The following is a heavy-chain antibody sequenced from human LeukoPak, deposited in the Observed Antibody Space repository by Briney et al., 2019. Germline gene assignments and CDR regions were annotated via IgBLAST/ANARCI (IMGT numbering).Heavy chain of an antibody. CDR3: ARGNKLRFLEWSPFDP. CDR2: IYYSGGT. V-gene: IGHV4-61*08. Sequence: SQTLSLTCTVSGGSISSGGYYWSWIRQPPGKGLEWIGYIYYSGGTNYNPSLKSRVTISVDTSKNQFSLKLSSVTAADTAVYYCARGNKLRFLEWSPFDPWGQGTLVTVSS. J-gene: IGHJ5*02. CDR1: GGSISSGGYY. D-gene: IGHD3-3*01.